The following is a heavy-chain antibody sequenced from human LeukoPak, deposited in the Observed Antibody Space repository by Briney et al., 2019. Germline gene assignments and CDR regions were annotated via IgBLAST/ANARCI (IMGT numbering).Heavy chain of an antibody. Sequence: GSLRLSCAASGFTFSSYGMHWVRQAPGKGLEWVAFIRYDGSNKYYADSVKGRFTISRDSSKNTLYLQMNSLRAEDTAVYYCAKANGDVLLWFGEYHFDYWGQGTLVTVSS. D-gene: IGHD3-10*01. CDR2: IRYDGSNK. J-gene: IGHJ4*02. V-gene: IGHV3-30*02. CDR1: GFTFSSYG. CDR3: AKANGDVLLWFGEYHFDY.